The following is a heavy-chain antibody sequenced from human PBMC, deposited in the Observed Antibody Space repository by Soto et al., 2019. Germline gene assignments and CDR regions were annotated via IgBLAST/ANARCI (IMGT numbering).Heavy chain of an antibody. Sequence: QPGGSLRLSCAASGFTFSGSAMHWVRQASGKGLEWVGRIRSKANSYATAYAASVKGRFTISRDDSKNTAYLQMNSLKTEDTAVYYCTRWLAGDIVVVPAAIHGAFDIWGQGTMVTVSS. J-gene: IGHJ3*02. CDR2: IRSKANSYAT. D-gene: IGHD2-2*02. CDR3: TRWLAGDIVVVPAAIHGAFDI. CDR1: GFTFSGSA. V-gene: IGHV3-73*01.